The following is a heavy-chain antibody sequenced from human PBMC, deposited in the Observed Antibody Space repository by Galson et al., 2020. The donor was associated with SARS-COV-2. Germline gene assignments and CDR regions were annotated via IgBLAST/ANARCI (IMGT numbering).Heavy chain of an antibody. CDR3: ARAKHDFLTGYPVGMDV. J-gene: IGHJ6*02. Sequence: GGSLRLSCAASGFAFETYSMNWVRQAPGRGLEWLSYISFASNTIYYTDSVMGRFTISRDNAKNSLFLQMNSLSDEDTAVYYCARAKHDFLTGYPVGMDVWGQGTTVTVSS. D-gene: IGHD3-9*01. V-gene: IGHV3-48*02. CDR2: ISFASNTI. CDR1: GFAFETYS.